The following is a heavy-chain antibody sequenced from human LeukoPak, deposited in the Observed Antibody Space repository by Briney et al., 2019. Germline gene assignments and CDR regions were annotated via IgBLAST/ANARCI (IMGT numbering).Heavy chain of an antibody. J-gene: IGHJ4*02. CDR2: INPNSGGT. V-gene: IGHV1-2*02. CDR1: GYTFTGYY. Sequence: ASVKVSCKASGYTFTGYYMHWVRQAPGQGLEWMGWINPNSGGTNYAQKFQGRVTMTRDTSISTAYMELSRLRSDDTAVYYCAGGSVPTMVRGARPDYFDYWGQGTLVTVSS. CDR3: AGGSVPTMVRGARPDYFDY. D-gene: IGHD3-10*01.